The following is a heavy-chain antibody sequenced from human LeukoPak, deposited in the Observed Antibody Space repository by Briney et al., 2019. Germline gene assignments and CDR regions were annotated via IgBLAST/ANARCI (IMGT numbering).Heavy chain of an antibody. Sequence: PSETLSLTCAVYGGSFSGYYWSWIRQPPGKGLEWIGGINHSGSTNYNPSLKSRVTISVDTSKNQFSLKLSSVTAADTAVYYCARISPRRYYYDSSGFYSEVWFDPWGQGTLVTVSS. CDR3: ARISPRRYYYDSSGFYSEVWFDP. CDR2: INHSGST. V-gene: IGHV4-34*01. D-gene: IGHD3-22*01. CDR1: GGSFSGYY. J-gene: IGHJ5*02.